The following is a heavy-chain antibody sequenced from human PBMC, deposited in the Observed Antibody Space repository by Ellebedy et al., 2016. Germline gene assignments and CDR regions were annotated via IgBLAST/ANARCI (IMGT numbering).Heavy chain of an antibody. CDR2: TKQDGSEK. CDR1: GFTFSSYW. J-gene: IGHJ4*02. CDR3: ARHHYEWEPTVTQSFDY. D-gene: IGHD1-26*01. Sequence: GESLKISXAASGFTFSSYWMSWVRQAPGKGLEWVANTKQDGSEKYYVDSVKGRFTISRDNAKNSLYLQMNSLRAEDTAVYYCARHHYEWEPTVTQSFDYWGQGTLVTVSS. V-gene: IGHV3-7*01.